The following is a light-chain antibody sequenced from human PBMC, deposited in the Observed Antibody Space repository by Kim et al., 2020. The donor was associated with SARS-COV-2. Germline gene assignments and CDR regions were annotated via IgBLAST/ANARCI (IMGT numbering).Light chain of an antibody. CDR2: RSH. J-gene: IGLJ3*02. CDR3: AARDDSLSGRV. V-gene: IGLV1-47*01. CDR1: ISNIGTNN. Sequence: QTFTTSSSGLISNIGTNNVYCYHHLPHTAPNLLIARSHPPPSGVPARFSGSKSGTSASLTISGLPSEDEADYSCAARDDSLSGRVFGGGTKLTVL.